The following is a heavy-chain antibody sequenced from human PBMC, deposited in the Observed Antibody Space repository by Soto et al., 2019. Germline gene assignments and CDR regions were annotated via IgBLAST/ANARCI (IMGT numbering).Heavy chain of an antibody. CDR1: GGTFITYA. V-gene: IGHV1-69*06. J-gene: IGHJ6*02. CDR3: ARSQGGSSSLDIYYYYYYGMDV. D-gene: IGHD2-15*01. CDR2: VIPIFGTP. Sequence: QVQLVQSGAEVKKPGSSVKVSCKAPGGTFITYAISWVRQAPGQGLEWMGGVIPIFGTPKYAQKFQGRVTMTADTYTSTGYMELRSLRSEDTAVYYCARSQGGSSSLDIYYYYYYGMDVWGQGTTVTVSS.